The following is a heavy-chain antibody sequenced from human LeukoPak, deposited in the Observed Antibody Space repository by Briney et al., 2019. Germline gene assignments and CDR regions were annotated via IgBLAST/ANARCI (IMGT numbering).Heavy chain of an antibody. Sequence: PGGSLRLSCAASGFTFSSYSMNWVRQAPGKGLEWVSYISSSSSTIYYADSVKGRFTISRDNAKNSLYLQMNSLRAEYTAVYYCARGLDYYGSGSHNDYWGQGTLVTVSS. V-gene: IGHV3-48*01. CDR2: ISSSSSTI. CDR3: ARGLDYYGSGSHNDY. J-gene: IGHJ4*02. D-gene: IGHD3-10*01. CDR1: GFTFSSYS.